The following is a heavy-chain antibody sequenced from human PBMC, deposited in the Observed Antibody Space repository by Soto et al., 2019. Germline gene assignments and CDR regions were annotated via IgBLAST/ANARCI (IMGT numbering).Heavy chain of an antibody. CDR2: ISVSGTTI. D-gene: IGHD5-12*01. V-gene: IGHV3-11*01. J-gene: IGHJ4*02. CDR1: GFTFTDYY. CDR3: ATGSRDGYNYVGY. Sequence: VGSLRLSCAASGFTFTDYYMSWIRQAPGKGLEWVSYISVSGTTIYYADSVKGRFTISRDNAKNSLYLQMNSLRAEDTAVYYCATGSRDGYNYVGYWGQGTLVTVSS.